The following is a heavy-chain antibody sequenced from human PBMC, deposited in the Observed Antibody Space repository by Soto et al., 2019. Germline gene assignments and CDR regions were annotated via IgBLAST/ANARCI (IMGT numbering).Heavy chain of an antibody. Sequence: QVQLQQWGAGLLKPSETLSLTCAVYGGSFSGYYWSWIRQPPGKGLEWIGEINHSGSTNYNPSRKSRVTISVETSKNQFSLKLSSVTAADTAVYYCARIGGYCSSTSGHEPYYFDYWGQGTLVTVSS. CDR2: INHSGST. J-gene: IGHJ4*02. CDR3: ARIGGYCSSTSGHEPYYFDY. D-gene: IGHD2-2*01. CDR1: GGSFSGYY. V-gene: IGHV4-34*01.